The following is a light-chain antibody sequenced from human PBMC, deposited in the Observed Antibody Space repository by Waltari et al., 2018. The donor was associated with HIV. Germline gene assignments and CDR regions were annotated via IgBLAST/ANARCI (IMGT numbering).Light chain of an antibody. CDR3: QQSFNTPLT. V-gene: IGKV1-39*01. CDR2: AAS. Sequence: IQMTQSPSSLSASIGDRVTLTCRASQNISSYLNWYQQKPGKVPRFLIYAASSLQSGVPSTFSGSGSGTDFTLTIISLQREDFATYYCQQSFNTPLTFGGGTKVEIK. J-gene: IGKJ4*01. CDR1: QNISSY.